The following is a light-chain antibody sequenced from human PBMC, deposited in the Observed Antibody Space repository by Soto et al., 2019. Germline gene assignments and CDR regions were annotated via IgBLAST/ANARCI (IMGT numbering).Light chain of an antibody. CDR3: EVWDSSSDHRV. CDR1: NIGSKS. V-gene: IGLV3-21*04. J-gene: IGLJ3*02. CDR2: YDS. Sequence: SSELTQPPSVSVAPGKTARITCGGNNIGSKSVHWYQQKPGQAPVLVIYYDSDRPSGIPERFSGSNSGSTATLTISRVEAGDEADYYCEVWDSSSDHRVFGGGTKRTVL.